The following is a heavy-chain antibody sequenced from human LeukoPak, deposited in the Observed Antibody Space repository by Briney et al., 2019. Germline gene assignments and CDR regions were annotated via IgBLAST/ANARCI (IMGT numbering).Heavy chain of an antibody. V-gene: IGHV3-23*01. D-gene: IGHD3-3*01. CDR1: GFTFSSYA. CDR3: AKEDPGITIFGVVNYYYYYGMDV. CDR2: ISGSGGST. Sequence: PGGSLRLSCAASGFTFSSYAMSWVRQAPGKGLEWVSAISGSGGSTYYADSVKGRFTISRDNSKNTLYLQMNSLRAEDTAVYYCAKEDPGITIFGVVNYYYYYGMDVWGQGTTVTVSS. J-gene: IGHJ6*02.